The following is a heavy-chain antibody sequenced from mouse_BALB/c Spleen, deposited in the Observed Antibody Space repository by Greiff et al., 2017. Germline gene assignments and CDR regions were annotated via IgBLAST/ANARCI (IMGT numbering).Heavy chain of an antibody. D-gene: IGHD2-4*01. CDR3: TRSGDYDDAWFAY. V-gene: IGHV1S81*02. CDR1: GYTFTSYY. Sequence: QVQLQQSGAELVKPGASVKLSCKASGYTFTSYYMYWVKQRPGQGLEWIGEINPSNGGTNFNEKFKSKATLTVDKSSSTAYMQLSSLTSEDSAVYYCTRSGDYDDAWFAYWGQGTLVTVSA. J-gene: IGHJ3*01. CDR2: INPSNGGT.